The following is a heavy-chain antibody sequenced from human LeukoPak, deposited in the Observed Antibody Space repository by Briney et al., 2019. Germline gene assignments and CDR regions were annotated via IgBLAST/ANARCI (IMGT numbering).Heavy chain of an antibody. V-gene: IGHV4-59*01. CDR1: GGSISTYY. D-gene: IGHD6-19*01. J-gene: IGHJ4*02. CDR2: IYYSGST. CDR3: ARDPVAGTSTYFDY. Sequence: SETLSLTCTVSGGSISTYYWSWVRQPPGKGLEWIGYIYYSGSTNYNPSLKSRVTISVDTSKNQYSPNLTSVTAADTAVYSCARDPVAGTSTYFDYWGQGTLVTVSS.